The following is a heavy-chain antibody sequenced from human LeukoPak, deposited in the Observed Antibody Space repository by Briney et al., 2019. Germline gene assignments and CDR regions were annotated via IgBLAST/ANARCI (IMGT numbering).Heavy chain of an antibody. CDR2: ISAYNGNT. J-gene: IGHJ4*02. D-gene: IGHD3-10*01. V-gene: IGHV1-18*01. CDR1: GYTFTSYG. CDR3: ARVAYGSGSYHPPNFDY. Sequence: ASVKVSCKASGYTFTSYGISWMRQAPGQGLEWMGWISAYNGNTNYAQKLQGRVTMTTDTSTSTAYMELRSLRSDDTAVYYCARVAYGSGSYHPPNFDYWGQGTLVTVSS.